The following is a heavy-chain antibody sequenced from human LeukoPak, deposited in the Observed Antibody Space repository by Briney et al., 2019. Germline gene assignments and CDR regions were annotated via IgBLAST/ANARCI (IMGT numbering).Heavy chain of an antibody. J-gene: IGHJ6*03. CDR3: AREGRYRYGYNEYHLYMDI. Sequence: SETLSLTCTVSGGSISSYYWNWIRQPPGKGLEWIGYIYYSGSTNYNPSLKSRVTISVDTSKNQFSLKLSSVTAAETAVYYCAREGRYRYGYNEYHLYMDIWGKGTTVTVSS. CDR2: IYYSGST. CDR1: GGSISSYY. D-gene: IGHD5-18*01. V-gene: IGHV4-59*12.